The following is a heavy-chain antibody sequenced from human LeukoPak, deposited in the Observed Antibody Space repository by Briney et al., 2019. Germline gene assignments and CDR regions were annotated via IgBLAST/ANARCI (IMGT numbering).Heavy chain of an antibody. CDR1: GFTFSSYA. V-gene: IGHV3-23*01. Sequence: LSGGSLRLSCAASGFTFSSYATSWVRQAPGKGLEWVSAISGSGGSTYYADSVKGRFTISRDSSKNTLYLQMNSLRAEDTAVYYCAKDRYSSSWNNWFDPWGQGTLVTVSS. CDR3: AKDRYSSSWNNWFDP. D-gene: IGHD6-13*01. CDR2: ISGSGGST. J-gene: IGHJ5*02.